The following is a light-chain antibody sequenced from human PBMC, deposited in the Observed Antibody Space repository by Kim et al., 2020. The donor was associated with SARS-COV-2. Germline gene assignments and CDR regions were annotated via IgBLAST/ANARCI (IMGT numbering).Light chain of an antibody. V-gene: IGKV1-39*01. J-gene: IGKJ1*01. CDR3: QQSDTMPWT. CDR2: GAS. Sequence: DIQMTQSPSSLSASVGDRVTITCRASQSISTYLNWYQHKPGKAPKLLIYGASSLQSGVPSRFSGSGSGTDFTLTISSLQFEEIATYYCQQSDTMPWTFGQGTKVDIK. CDR1: QSISTY.